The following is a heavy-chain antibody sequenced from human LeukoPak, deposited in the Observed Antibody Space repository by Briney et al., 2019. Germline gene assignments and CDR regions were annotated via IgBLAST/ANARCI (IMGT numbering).Heavy chain of an antibody. CDR1: GYTFTGYY. CDR2: INPNSGGT. D-gene: IGHD3-22*01. J-gene: IGHJ4*02. CDR3: ARDDSSGLDY. V-gene: IGHV1-2*02. Sequence: ASVKVSCKASGYTFTGYYMHWVRQAPGQGLEWMGWINPNSGGTNFAQKFQGRVTMTGDTSISTAYMELSRLRSDDTAAYYCARDDSSGLDYWGQRTLVTVSS.